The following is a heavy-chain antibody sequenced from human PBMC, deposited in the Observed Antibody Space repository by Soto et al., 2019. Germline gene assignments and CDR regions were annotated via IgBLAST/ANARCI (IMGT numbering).Heavy chain of an antibody. CDR2: INSGSSSI. CDR1: GFTFSSYN. D-gene: IGHD6-13*01. Sequence: EVQLVESGGGLVKPGGSLRLSCAASGFTFSSYNMIWVRQAPWAGLEWVSFINSGSSSIYYAASVQGRFTISRDNAKNSLLLHMNGLRAEDTGVYYCARAFAGTASSDYWGQGALVTVSS. J-gene: IGHJ4*02. V-gene: IGHV3-21*06. CDR3: ARAFAGTASSDY.